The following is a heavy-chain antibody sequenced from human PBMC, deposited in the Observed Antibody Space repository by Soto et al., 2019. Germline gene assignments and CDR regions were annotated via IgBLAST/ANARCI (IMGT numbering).Heavy chain of an antibody. CDR1: GFTFSSYS. Sequence: EVQLVESGGGLVKPGGSLRLSCAASGFTFSSYSMNWVRQAPGKGLEWVSSISSSSSYIYYADSVKGRFTISRDNAKNSLYLQMNSLRAEDTAVYYCARDTSVYDLVYFDYWGQGTLVTVSS. CDR3: ARDTSVYDLVYFDY. V-gene: IGHV3-21*01. CDR2: ISSSSSYI. J-gene: IGHJ4*02. D-gene: IGHD5-12*01.